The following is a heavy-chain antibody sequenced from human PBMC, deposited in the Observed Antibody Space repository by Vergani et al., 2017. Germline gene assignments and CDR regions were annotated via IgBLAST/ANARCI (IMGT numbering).Heavy chain of an antibody. D-gene: IGHD2-2*01. CDR3: ANAPSHGVPAARRNYFDY. CDR1: GFTFSSNC. Sequence: EVQLVESGGGLVQPGGSLRLSCAASGFTFSSNCMSWVRQAPGKGLEWVSVIYSGVSTYYTDTVKGRFTISTDNSTNTLYLQMNLPRTEDTAVQSCANAPSHGVPAARRNYFDYWGQGSLVTVSS. V-gene: IGHV3-53*01. CDR2: IYSGVST. J-gene: IGHJ4*02.